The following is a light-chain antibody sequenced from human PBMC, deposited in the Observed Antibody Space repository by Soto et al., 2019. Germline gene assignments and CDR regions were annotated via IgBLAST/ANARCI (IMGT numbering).Light chain of an antibody. V-gene: IGKV3-20*01. CDR2: GAS. CDR3: HHYGTPLRA. Sequence: DIVLTQSPGTLSLSPGENATLSCSASQNLDNNYLAWHQQKPGQAPRLLIYGASSRSPGISDIFTGRGSGTDFTLTISSLEPEYLAMYQCHHYGTPLRASGQGTTVEV. J-gene: IGKJ1*01. CDR1: QNLDNNY.